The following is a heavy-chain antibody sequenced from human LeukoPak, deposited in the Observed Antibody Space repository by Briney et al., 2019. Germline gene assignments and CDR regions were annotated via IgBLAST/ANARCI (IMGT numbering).Heavy chain of an antibody. CDR3: ARVRNLPLEWDLIDY. V-gene: IGHV4-31*03. J-gene: IGHJ4*02. D-gene: IGHD1-26*01. CDR1: GGSISSGGYY. Sequence: SETLSLTCTVSGGSISSGGYYWTWIRQHPGEGLEWIGYIYHSGNTYYNPSLKSRIVISVDTSKNQFSLEVTSVTAADTAGYYGARVRNLPLEWDLIDYGGEGTLVTVSS. CDR2: IYHSGNT.